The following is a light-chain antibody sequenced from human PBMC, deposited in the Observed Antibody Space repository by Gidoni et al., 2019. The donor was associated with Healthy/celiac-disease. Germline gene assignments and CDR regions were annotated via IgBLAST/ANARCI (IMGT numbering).Light chain of an antibody. Sequence: SSELDQDSAVSVALGQTVRITCQGDSHRSYYASWYQQKPGQAPVLVIYGKNNRPSGIPDRYSGSSSGNPASLTITGAQAEDEADYYGNSRDSSGNHWVFGGGTKLTVL. V-gene: IGLV3-19*01. CDR3: NSRDSSGNHWV. CDR2: GKN. CDR1: SHRSYY. J-gene: IGLJ3*02.